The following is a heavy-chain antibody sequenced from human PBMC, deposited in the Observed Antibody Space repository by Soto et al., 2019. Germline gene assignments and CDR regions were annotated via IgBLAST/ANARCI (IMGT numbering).Heavy chain of an antibody. Sequence: PGESLKISCKGFGYSFINFWIGWVRQMPGKGLEWMGIIYPGDSVTRYSPYFQGQVTISADKSISTAYLQWSSLKASDTAMYYCARRSTYCSSSGCYFDYWGQGIPVTVSS. J-gene: IGHJ4*02. CDR3: ARRSTYCSSSGCYFDY. CDR1: GYSFINFW. V-gene: IGHV5-51*01. CDR2: IYPGDSVT. D-gene: IGHD2-2*01.